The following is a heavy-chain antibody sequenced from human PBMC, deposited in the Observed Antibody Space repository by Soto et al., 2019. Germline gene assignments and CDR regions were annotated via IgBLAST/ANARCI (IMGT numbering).Heavy chain of an antibody. CDR3: ASNQGLAAAGYYFDY. J-gene: IGHJ4*02. CDR1: GFTFSSYS. Sequence: GGSLRLSCAASGFTFSSYSMNWVRQAPGKGLEWVSSISSSSSYIYYADSVKGRFTISRDNAKNSLYLQMNSLRAEDTAVYYCASNQGLAAAGYYFDYWGQGTLVTVSS. D-gene: IGHD6-13*01. CDR2: ISSSSSYI. V-gene: IGHV3-21*01.